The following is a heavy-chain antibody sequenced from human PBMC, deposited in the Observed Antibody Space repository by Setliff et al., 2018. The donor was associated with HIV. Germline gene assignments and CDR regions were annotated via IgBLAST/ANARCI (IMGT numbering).Heavy chain of an antibody. V-gene: IGHV3-49*04. CDR2: IRSKDYGGTT. CDR1: GFTFGDYA. J-gene: IGHJ4*02. D-gene: IGHD2-21*01. CDR3: VTRYCGESICPEFDY. Sequence: GGSLRLSCAASGFTFGDYAMSWVRQAPGKGLEWVGFIRSKDYGGTTEYAASVKGRFTISRDDSKNTLDLQINSLRPEDTAVYYCVTRYCGESICPEFDYWGQGTLVTVSS.